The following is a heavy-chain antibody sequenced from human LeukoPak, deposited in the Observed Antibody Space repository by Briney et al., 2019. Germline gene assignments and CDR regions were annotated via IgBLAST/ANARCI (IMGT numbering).Heavy chain of an antibody. Sequence: SETLSLTCTVSGSSISSSSYYWGWIRQPPGKGLEWIGSIFYSGSTYYNPPLKSRVTISVDTSKNQFSLKLTSVTAADTAVYYCAREPRYCGGGNCYRGGYMDVWGKGTTVTVSS. V-gene: IGHV4-39*07. CDR1: GSSISSSSYY. J-gene: IGHJ6*03. D-gene: IGHD2-15*01. CDR2: IFYSGST. CDR3: AREPRYCGGGNCYRGGYMDV.